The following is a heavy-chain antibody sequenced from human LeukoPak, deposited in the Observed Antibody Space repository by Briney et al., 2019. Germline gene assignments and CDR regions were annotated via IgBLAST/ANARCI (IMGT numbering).Heavy chain of an antibody. D-gene: IGHD5-12*01. V-gene: IGHV3-30*02. J-gene: IGHJ4*02. CDR1: GFTFSSSG. CDR3: AKETRGSYSDY. Sequence: GGSLRLSCAASGFTFSSSGMQWVRQAQGKGLEWVAFISYDGSNRYYADSVKGRFTISRDNSKNTLYLQMNSLRAEDTAVYYCAKETRGSYSDYWGQGTLVTVSS. CDR2: ISYDGSNR.